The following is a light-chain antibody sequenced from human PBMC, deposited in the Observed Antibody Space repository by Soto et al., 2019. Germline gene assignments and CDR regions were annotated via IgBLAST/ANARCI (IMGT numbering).Light chain of an antibody. CDR1: SSDVGAYNY. CDR2: EFS. J-gene: IGLJ1*01. CDR3: SSYAGTNRV. Sequence: QSALTQPPSASGSPGQSVTISCTGTSSDVGAYNYVSWYQQHPVKAPKVMIYEFSKRPSGVPDRFSGSKSGNTASLTVSGLQAEDEAEYYCSSYAGTNRVFGTGTKLTVL. V-gene: IGLV2-8*01.